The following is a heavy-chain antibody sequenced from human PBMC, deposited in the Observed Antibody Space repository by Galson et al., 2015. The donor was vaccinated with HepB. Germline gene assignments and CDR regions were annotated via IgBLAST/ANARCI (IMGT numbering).Heavy chain of an antibody. CDR3: ARLAVDYGGNSGYYYYGMDV. Sequence: SLRLSCAASGFTFSDYYMSWVRQAPGKGLEWVSYISSSSGYTNYADSVKGRFTISRDNAKNSLYLQMNSLRAEDTAVYYCARLAVDYGGNSGYYYYGMDVWGQGTTVTVSS. D-gene: IGHD4-23*01. V-gene: IGHV3-11*06. CDR2: ISSSSGYT. CDR1: GFTFSDYY. J-gene: IGHJ6*02.